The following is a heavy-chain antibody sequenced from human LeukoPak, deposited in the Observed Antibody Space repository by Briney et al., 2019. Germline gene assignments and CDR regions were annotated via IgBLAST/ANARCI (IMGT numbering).Heavy chain of an antibody. D-gene: IGHD3-10*01. CDR1: GFTFSSYG. Sequence: GGSLRLSCAASGFTFSSYGMHWVRQAPGKGLEWVAFIRYDGSNKYYADSVRGRFTISRDNSKNTLHLQMNSLRAEDTAVYYCAKLVPYGSGSYSGYWGQGTLVTVSS. V-gene: IGHV3-30*02. J-gene: IGHJ4*02. CDR2: IRYDGSNK. CDR3: AKLVPYGSGSYSGY.